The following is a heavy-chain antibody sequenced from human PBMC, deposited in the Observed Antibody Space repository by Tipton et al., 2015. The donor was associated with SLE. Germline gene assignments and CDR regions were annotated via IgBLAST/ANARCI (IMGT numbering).Heavy chain of an antibody. CDR1: GYSISSGYY. V-gene: IGHV4-38-2*01. J-gene: IGHJ4*02. D-gene: IGHD2-8*02. CDR3: VRGASSPGAAGF. Sequence: TLSLTCVVSGYSISSGYYWGWVRQSPGKGLEWIGSLFHSGSTYYNPSLKSRVPISVDTSKNQFSLKLRSVTAADTAIYYCVRGASSPGAAGFWGQGTLVSVSS. CDR2: LFHSGST.